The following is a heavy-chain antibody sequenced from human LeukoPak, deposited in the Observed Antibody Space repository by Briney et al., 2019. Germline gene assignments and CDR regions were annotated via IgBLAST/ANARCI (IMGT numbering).Heavy chain of an antibody. J-gene: IGHJ6*02. Sequence: GGSLRLSCVASGFTFSTYWMSWVRQAPGKGLEWVSSITGSSSYIYYADSVKGRFTISRDNAKNSLYLQMNSLRDEDTAVYYCASTDSAYYGMDVWGQGITVTVSS. V-gene: IGHV3-21*01. CDR3: ASTDSAYYGMDV. CDR2: ITGSSSYI. CDR1: GFTFSTYW.